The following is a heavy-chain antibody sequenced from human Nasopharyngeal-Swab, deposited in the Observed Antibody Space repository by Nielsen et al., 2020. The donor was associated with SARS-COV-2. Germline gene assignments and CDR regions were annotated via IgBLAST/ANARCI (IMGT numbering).Heavy chain of an antibody. Sequence: GGSLRLSCAASGFTFNNYNFNWVRQAPGKGREWVSSISSSSSYIYYADSVKGRFTISRDNAKNSFYLQMNSLRAEDTAVYYCARDGLDYDFWSAYFMDVWGQGTTVTVSS. D-gene: IGHD3-3*01. CDR3: ARDGLDYDFWSAYFMDV. J-gene: IGHJ6*02. CDR1: GFTFNNYN. V-gene: IGHV3-21*01. CDR2: ISSSSSYI.